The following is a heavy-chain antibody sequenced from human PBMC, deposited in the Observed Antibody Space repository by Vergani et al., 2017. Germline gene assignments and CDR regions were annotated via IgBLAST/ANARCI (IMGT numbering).Heavy chain of an antibody. D-gene: IGHD6-13*01. Sequence: QVQLVQSGAEVKKPGASVKVSCKVSGYTLTELSMHWVRQAPGKGLEWMGGFDPEDGETIYAQKFQGRVTMTEDTSTDTAYMELSSLRSEDTAVYYCATRVGSVAAAGPNYYYGMDVWGQGTTVTVSS. J-gene: IGHJ6*02. V-gene: IGHV1-24*01. CDR3: ATRVGSVAAAGPNYYYGMDV. CDR2: FDPEDGET. CDR1: GYTLTELS.